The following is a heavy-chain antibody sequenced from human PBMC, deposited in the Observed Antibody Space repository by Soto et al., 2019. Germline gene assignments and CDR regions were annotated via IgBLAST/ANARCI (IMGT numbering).Heavy chain of an antibody. J-gene: IGHJ4*02. Sequence: QVQLVESGGGVVQPGRSLRLSCAASGFTFSSYGMHWVRQAPGKGLEWVAVISYDGSNKYYADSVKGRFTISRDNSKNTLYLQMNSLRAEDTAVYYCAKDLSSSYGQSLDYWGQGTLVTVSS. CDR2: ISYDGSNK. CDR1: GFTFSSYG. CDR3: AKDLSSSYGQSLDY. D-gene: IGHD5-18*01. V-gene: IGHV3-30*18.